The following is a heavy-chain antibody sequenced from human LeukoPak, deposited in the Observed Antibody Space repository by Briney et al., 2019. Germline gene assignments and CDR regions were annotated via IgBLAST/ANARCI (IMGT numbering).Heavy chain of an antibody. CDR1: GGSFSGYY. D-gene: IGHD1-1*01. Sequence: SLETLSLTCAVYGGSFSGYYWSWIRQPPGKGLEWIGEINHSGSTNYNPSLKSRVTISVDTSKNQFSLKLSSVTAADTAVYYCASRVPYNWNDLLDYWGQRTLVTVSS. CDR3: ASRVPYNWNDLLDY. J-gene: IGHJ4*02. V-gene: IGHV4-34*01. CDR2: INHSGST.